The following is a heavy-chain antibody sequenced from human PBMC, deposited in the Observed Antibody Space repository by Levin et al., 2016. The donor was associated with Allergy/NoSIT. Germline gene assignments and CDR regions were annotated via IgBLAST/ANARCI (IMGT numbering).Heavy chain of an antibody. J-gene: IGHJ4*02. CDR1: GGPISSYY. CDR2: IYYSGIT. V-gene: IGHV4-59*01. Sequence: SETLSLTCTVSGGPISSYYWSWIRQPPGKGLEWIGYIYYSGITNYNPSLKSRLTMSVDTSKNQFSLKLSSVTAADTAVYYCATVGVMGRATGHWGQGTQVTVSS. CDR3: ATVGVMGRATGH. D-gene: IGHD3-10*01.